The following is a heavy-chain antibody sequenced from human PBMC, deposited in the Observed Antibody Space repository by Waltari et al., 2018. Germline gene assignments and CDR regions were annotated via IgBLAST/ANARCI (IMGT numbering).Heavy chain of an antibody. CDR1: GGTFSSYA. CDR2: IIPIFGTA. CDR3: ARDSEAGFGESHDYYYYGMDV. V-gene: IGHV1-69*01. J-gene: IGHJ6*02. Sequence: QVQLVQSGAEVKKPESSVKVSCKASGGTFSSYAISWVRQAPGQGLEWMGGIIPIFGTANYAQKFQGRVTITADESTSTADMELSSRRSEDTAVYYCARDSEAGFGESHDYYYYGMDVWGQGTTVTVSS. D-gene: IGHD3-10*01.